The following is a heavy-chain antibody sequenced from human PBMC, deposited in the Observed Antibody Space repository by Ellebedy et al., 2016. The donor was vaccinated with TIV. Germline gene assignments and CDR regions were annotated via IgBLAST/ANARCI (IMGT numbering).Heavy chain of an antibody. D-gene: IGHD2-21*02. CDR3: ATDSSKSRLVMVTSAQAFDV. CDR2: FDPEDGET. J-gene: IGHJ3*01. V-gene: IGHV1-24*01. Sequence: AASVKVSCKVSGYSLTELSMHWVRQAPGKGLAWMGGFDPEDGETTYEQKFQGRVTMTEYTSTDTAYMELSNLRSEDTAVYFCATDSSKSRLVMVTSAQAFDVWGQGTLVTVSS. CDR1: GYSLTELS.